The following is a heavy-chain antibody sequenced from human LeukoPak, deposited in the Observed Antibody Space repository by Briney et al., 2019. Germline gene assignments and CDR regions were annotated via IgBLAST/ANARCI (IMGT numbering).Heavy chain of an antibody. Sequence: GGSLRLSCAASGFTFSSYEMNWVRQAPGKGLEWVLSISSSSSYIYYADSVKGRFTISRDNAKNSLYLQMNSLRAEDTAVYYCAREWELLSFDYWGQGTLVTVSS. V-gene: IGHV3-21*01. J-gene: IGHJ4*02. D-gene: IGHD1-26*01. CDR1: GFTFSSYE. CDR2: ISSSSSYI. CDR3: AREWELLSFDY.